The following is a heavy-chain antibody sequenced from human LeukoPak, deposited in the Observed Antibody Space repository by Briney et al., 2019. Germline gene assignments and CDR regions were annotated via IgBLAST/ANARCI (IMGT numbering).Heavy chain of an antibody. CDR3: ARGPRLGYCSGGSCYYWFDP. CDR1: GGSFSGYY. CDR2: INHSGST. J-gene: IGHJ5*02. Sequence: SETLSLTCAVYGGSFSGYYWSWIRQPPGKGLEWIGEINHSGSTNYNLSLKSRVTISADTSKNQFSLNLRSVIAADTAVYYCARGPRLGYCSGGSCYYWFDPWGQGTRVTVSS. V-gene: IGHV4-34*01. D-gene: IGHD2-15*01.